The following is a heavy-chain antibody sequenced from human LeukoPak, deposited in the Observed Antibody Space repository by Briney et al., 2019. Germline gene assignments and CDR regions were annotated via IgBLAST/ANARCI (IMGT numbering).Heavy chain of an antibody. J-gene: IGHJ4*02. V-gene: IGHV3-15*01. Sequence: GGSLRLSCAASGFTFSSYAMSWVRQAPGKGLEWVGRIKSKSDGGTTDYAAPVKGRFTISRDDSNNTLYLQMNSLKTEDTAVYYCTTDRGSGWPFDYWGQGTLVTVSS. CDR1: GFTFSSYA. CDR2: IKSKSDGGTT. CDR3: TTDRGSGWPFDY. D-gene: IGHD6-19*01.